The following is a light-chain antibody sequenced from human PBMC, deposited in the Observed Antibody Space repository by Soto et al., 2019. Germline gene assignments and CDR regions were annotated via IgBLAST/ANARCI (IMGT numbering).Light chain of an antibody. Sequence: QSALTQPASVSGSPGQSITISCTGTNSDIGGYNYVSWYQQHPGKAPTLMIYDVSNRPSGVSSRFSGSKYGNTTALTISGLQADEEADDYCSSSTSRSTLGVFGGGTKLTVL. J-gene: IGLJ2*01. CDR1: NSDIGGYNY. V-gene: IGLV2-14*03. CDR3: SSSTSRSTLGV. CDR2: DVS.